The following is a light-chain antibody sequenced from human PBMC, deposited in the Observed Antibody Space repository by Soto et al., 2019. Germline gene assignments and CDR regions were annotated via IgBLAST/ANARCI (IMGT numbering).Light chain of an antibody. CDR2: EVS. J-gene: IGLJ2*01. CDR3: SSYAGSNNLV. Sequence: QYALTQPPSASGSPGQSVTISCTGTSSDVGGYNYVSWYQQHPGKAHKLMIYEVSKRPSGVPDRFSGSKSGNTASLTVSGLQAEDEADYYCSSYAGSNNLVFGGGTKLTAL. CDR1: SSDVGGYNY. V-gene: IGLV2-8*01.